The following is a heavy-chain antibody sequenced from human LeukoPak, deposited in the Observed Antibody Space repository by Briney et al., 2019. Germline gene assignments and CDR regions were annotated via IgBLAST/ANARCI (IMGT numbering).Heavy chain of an antibody. D-gene: IGHD3-9*01. CDR3: ARGFNIGYYDILTGYYGDYFDY. CDR1: GGSISSYY. Sequence: PETLSLTCTVSGGSISSYYWSWIRQPPGKGLEWIGYIYYSGSTNYNPSLKSRVTISVDTSKNQFSLKLSSVTAADTAVYYCARGFNIGYYDILTGYYGDYFDYWGQGTLVTVSS. J-gene: IGHJ4*02. V-gene: IGHV4-59*01. CDR2: IYYSGST.